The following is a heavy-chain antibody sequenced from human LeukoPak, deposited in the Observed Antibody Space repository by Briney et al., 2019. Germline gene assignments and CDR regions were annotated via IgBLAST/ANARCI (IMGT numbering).Heavy chain of an antibody. V-gene: IGHV5-51*01. CDR1: GYSFTSYW. D-gene: IGHD3-16*01. CDR2: IYPGDSDT. Sequence: GESLKISCKGSGYSFTSYWIGWVRQMPGKGLEWMGIIYPGDSDTSYSPSFQGQVTISADKSISTAYLQWSSLTASDTAMYYCARIVGDYYYYYYMDVWGKGTTVTVSS. CDR3: ARIVGDYYYYYYMDV. J-gene: IGHJ6*03.